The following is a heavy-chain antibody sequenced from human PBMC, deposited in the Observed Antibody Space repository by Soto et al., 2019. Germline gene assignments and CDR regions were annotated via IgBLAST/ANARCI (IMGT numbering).Heavy chain of an antibody. J-gene: IGHJ4*02. D-gene: IGHD4-17*01. CDR2: IHNGERT. V-gene: IGHV4-59*01. CDR3: SYGDSPGPIDH. Sequence: SETLSLTCSVSGASISSYYWSWFRQAPGKGLEYIGYIHNGERTNYNPSLESRVTVSADTSKNQFSLRLSSVTAADTAMYYCSYGDSPGPIDHWGQGTLVTVSS. CDR1: GASISSYY.